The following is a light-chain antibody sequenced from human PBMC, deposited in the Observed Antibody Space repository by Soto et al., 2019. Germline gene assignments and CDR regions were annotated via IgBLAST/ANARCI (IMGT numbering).Light chain of an antibody. CDR2: CAS. Sequence: ETVLTQSPGTLSLSPGERATLSCRASQTIRSNYLAWYRQTPGQAPRLLIYCASNRATGIADSFSGSGSGTDFTLIISRLQPEDFALYYCQQYGSSPWTFGQGTKVEIK. J-gene: IGKJ1*01. CDR1: QTIRSNY. V-gene: IGKV3-20*01. CDR3: QQYGSSPWT.